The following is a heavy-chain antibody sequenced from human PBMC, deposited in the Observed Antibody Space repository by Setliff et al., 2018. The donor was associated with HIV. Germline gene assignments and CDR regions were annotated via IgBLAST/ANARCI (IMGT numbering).Heavy chain of an antibody. CDR1: GGAISSRSYY. CDR3: ARHRAKSYGFCDY. CDR2: IYYSGST. D-gene: IGHD3-16*02. J-gene: IGHJ4*02. Sequence: PSETLSLTCTVSGGAISSRSYYWGWIRQPPAKGLEWIGSIYYSGSTYYNPSLKSRVTFSLDTSKKQFSLNLDSVTAADAAVYYCARHRAKSYGFCDYWGQGTLVTVSS. V-gene: IGHV4-39*01.